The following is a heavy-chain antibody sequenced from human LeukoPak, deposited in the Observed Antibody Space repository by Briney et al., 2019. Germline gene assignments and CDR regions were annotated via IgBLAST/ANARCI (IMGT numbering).Heavy chain of an antibody. CDR2: ISYDGSNK. Sequence: GGSLRLSCAASGFTFSSYGMHWVRQAPGKGLEWVAVISYDGSNKYYADSVKGRFTISRDNSKNTLYLQMNSLRAEDTAVYYCAKDRSPYYYYYYMDVWGKGTTVTVSS. CDR3: AKDRSPYYYYYYMDV. CDR1: GFTFSSYG. V-gene: IGHV3-30*18. J-gene: IGHJ6*03.